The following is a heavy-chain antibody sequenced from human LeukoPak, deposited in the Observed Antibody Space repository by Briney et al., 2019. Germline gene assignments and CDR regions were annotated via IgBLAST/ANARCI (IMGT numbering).Heavy chain of an antibody. J-gene: IGHJ5*02. Sequence: PSETLSLTCAVYGGSFSGYYWSWIRQPPGKGLEWIGEINHSGSTNYNPSLKSRVTISVDTSKNQFSLKLSSVTAADTAVYYCARDLVIVVVPAAIEYRGWFDPWGQGTLVTVSS. D-gene: IGHD2-2*01. CDR3: ARDLVIVVVPAAIEYRGWFDP. V-gene: IGHV4-34*01. CDR2: INHSGST. CDR1: GGSFSGYY.